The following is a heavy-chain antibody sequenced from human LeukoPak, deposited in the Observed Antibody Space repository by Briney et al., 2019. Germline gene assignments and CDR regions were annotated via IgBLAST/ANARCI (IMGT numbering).Heavy chain of an antibody. V-gene: IGHV1-2*02. J-gene: IGHJ4*02. CDR3: ARGGEWLRPFDY. Sequence: ASVKVSCKASGYTFTGYYMHWVRQAPGQGLEWMGWINPNGGGTNYAQKFQGRVTMTRDTSISTAYMELSRLRSDDTAVYYCARGGEWLRPFDYWGQGTLVTVSS. CDR2: INPNGGGT. CDR1: GYTFTGYY. D-gene: IGHD5-12*01.